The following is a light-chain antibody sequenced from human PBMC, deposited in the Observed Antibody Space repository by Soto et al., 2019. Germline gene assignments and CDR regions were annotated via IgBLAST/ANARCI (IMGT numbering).Light chain of an antibody. CDR2: GAS. CDR1: QSISNN. V-gene: IGKV3-15*01. J-gene: IGKJ1*01. CDR3: QQYNGFPWT. Sequence: EIVKTQSPATLSVSPGERATLSCRASQSISNNLAWYQHKPGQAPRLLIYGASTRATGIPAKFSGSGSGTEFTVTISSLQSEDFAVYYCQQYNGFPWTFGQGTKVEIK.